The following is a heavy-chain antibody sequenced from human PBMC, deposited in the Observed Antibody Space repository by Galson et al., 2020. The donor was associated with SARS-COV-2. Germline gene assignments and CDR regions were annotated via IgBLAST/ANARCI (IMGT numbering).Heavy chain of an antibody. CDR2: IRQDGSDK. CDR3: ARDSIAAAGNYYHYGMDV. D-gene: IGHD6-13*01. Sequence: GGSLRLSCAASGFTFSTYWMSWVRQAPGEGLEWVAKIRQDGSDKYYVDSVKGRFTISRDNAKNSLFPQMNSLRTEDTAVYYCARDSIAAAGNYYHYGMDVWGQWTTVTVSS. CDR1: GFTFSTYW. J-gene: IGHJ6*02. V-gene: IGHV3-7*03.